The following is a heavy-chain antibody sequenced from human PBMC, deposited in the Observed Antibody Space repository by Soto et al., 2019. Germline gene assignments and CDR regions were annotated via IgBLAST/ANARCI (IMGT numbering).Heavy chain of an antibody. D-gene: IGHD3-10*01. V-gene: IGHV1-18*01. CDR1: GYTFTTSG. CDR3: ARGGGAFDH. Sequence: ASVKVSCKTSGYTFTTSGISWVRQAPGEVLEWMVWVSSYNDHTNYAHNLQGRVTMTTDTSTSTAYIELMGLTSDDTAVYYCARGGGAFDHWGQGALVTVAS. CDR2: VSSYNDHT. J-gene: IGHJ4*02.